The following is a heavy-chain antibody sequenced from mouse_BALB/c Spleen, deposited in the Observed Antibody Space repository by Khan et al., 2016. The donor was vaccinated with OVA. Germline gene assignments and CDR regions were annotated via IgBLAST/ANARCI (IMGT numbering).Heavy chain of an antibody. D-gene: IGHD1-1*01. CDR1: GFTFSTYG. CDR2: VSTGGHYT. V-gene: IGHV5-6*02. CDR3: ARLAYYYDSEGFAY. J-gene: IGHJ3*01. Sequence: EVTLVESGGDVVKPGGSLKLSCAASGFTFSTYGMSWVRQTPDKRLEWVATVSTGGHYTYYPDTVKGRFTISRDNAKNTLNLQMSSLKSEDTAMFYCARLAYYYDSEGFAYWGQGTLVTVSA.